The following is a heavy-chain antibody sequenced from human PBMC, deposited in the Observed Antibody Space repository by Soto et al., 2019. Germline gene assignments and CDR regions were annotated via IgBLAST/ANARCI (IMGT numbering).Heavy chain of an antibody. D-gene: IGHD1-1*01. J-gene: IGHJ6*02. CDR3: ARGKGMEENYYYYGLDI. V-gene: IGHV1-3*01. Sequence: WASVKVSCKASGYTFSTHAMHWVRQAPGQSFEWMGWINGGTGQTKHSQRFQDRVTITRDTSASTAYMELSSLRSEDTAVYYCARGKGMEENYYYYGLDIWGQGXTVTVYS. CDR1: GYTFSTHA. CDR2: INGGTGQT.